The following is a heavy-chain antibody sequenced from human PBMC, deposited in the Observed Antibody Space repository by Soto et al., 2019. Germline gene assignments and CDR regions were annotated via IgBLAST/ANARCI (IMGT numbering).Heavy chain of an antibody. CDR1: GYTFSDYW. D-gene: IGHD5-12*01. CDR3: ARVPPGRNGYNKFDS. J-gene: IGHJ4*02. CDR2: MYPGDSDT. V-gene: IGHV5-51*01. Sequence: PGESLKISCKGSGYTFSDYWIGWVRQMPGKGLEWMGIMYPGDSDTRYSPSFQGQVTISADKSISTAYLQWSSLKASDTAMYYCARVPPGRNGYNKFDSWGQGTLVTVSS.